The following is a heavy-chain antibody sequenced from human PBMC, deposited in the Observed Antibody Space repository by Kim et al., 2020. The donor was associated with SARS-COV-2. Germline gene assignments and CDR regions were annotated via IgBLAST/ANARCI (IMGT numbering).Heavy chain of an antibody. CDR2: INHSGST. CDR3: ARGLAVWSGYYSLYYFDY. D-gene: IGHD3-3*01. Sequence: SETLSLTCAVYGGSFSGYYWSWIRQPPGKGLEWIGEINHSGSTNYNPSLKSRVTISVDTSKNQFSLKLSSVTAADTAVYYCARGLAVWSGYYSLYYFDYWGQGTLVTVSS. J-gene: IGHJ4*02. CDR1: GGSFSGYY. V-gene: IGHV4-34*01.